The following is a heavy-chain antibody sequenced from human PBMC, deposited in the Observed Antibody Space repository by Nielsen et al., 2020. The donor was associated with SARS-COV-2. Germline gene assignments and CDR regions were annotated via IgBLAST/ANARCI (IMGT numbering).Heavy chain of an antibody. CDR2: ISSSSYI. D-gene: IGHD2-2*01. CDR3: ARDREYCSSTSCYYYYGMDV. J-gene: IGHJ6*02. V-gene: IGHV3-21*01. CDR1: GFTFSSYS. Sequence: GESLKISCAASGFTFSSYSMDWVRQAPGKGLEWVSSISSSSYIYYADSVKGRFTISRDNAKNSLYLQMNSLRAEDTAVYYCARDREYCSSTSCYYYYGMDVWGQGTTVTVSS.